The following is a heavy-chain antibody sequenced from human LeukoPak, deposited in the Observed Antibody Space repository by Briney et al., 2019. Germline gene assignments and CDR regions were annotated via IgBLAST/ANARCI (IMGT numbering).Heavy chain of an antibody. CDR1: GFTLSYYH. V-gene: IGHV3-21*01. D-gene: IGHD3-10*01. CDR2: ITTISHYI. J-gene: IGHJ5*02. Sequence: GGSLRLSCAASGFTLSYYHMNWVRQAAGKGLDWLSCITTISHYIYYAGAVRRRFTLSRDNAKNSLYLQMNSLRGEDTAVYYCARSGGPGTYHQLRYNWFDPWGQGTLVTVSS. CDR3: ARSGGPGTYHQLRYNWFDP.